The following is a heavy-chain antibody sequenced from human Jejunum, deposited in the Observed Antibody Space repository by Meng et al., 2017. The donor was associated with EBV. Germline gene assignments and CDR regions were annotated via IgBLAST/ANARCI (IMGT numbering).Heavy chain of an antibody. CDR2: ISNDGNNK. D-gene: IGHD3-16*01. V-gene: IGHV3-30-3*01. CDR3: TREWGADY. CDR1: GFTFSGHA. Sequence: QVQLGESGGGVVQPGRSLRLSWAASGFTFSGHAMQWVRQAPGKGLKWVALISNDGNNKYYADSVKGRFTISRDNSKNTLYLQMNSLRVDDTALYYCTREWGADYWGQGTLVTVSS. J-gene: IGHJ4*02.